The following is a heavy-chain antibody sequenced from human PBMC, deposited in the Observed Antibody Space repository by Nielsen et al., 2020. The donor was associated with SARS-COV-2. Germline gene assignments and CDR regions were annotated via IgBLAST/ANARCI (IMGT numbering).Heavy chain of an antibody. Sequence: GESLKISCAASGFTFSNAWMSWVRQAPGKGLEWVGRIKSKTDGGTTDYAAPVKGRFTISRDDSKNTLYLQMNSLRAEDTAVYYCARDGEIMITFGGLMDVWGKGTTVTVSS. D-gene: IGHD3-16*01. CDR3: ARDGEIMITFGGLMDV. CDR1: GFTFSNAW. V-gene: IGHV3-15*01. J-gene: IGHJ6*03. CDR2: IKSKTDGGTT.